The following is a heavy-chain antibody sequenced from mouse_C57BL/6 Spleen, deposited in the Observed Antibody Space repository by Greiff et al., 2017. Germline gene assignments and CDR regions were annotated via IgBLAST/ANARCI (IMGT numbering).Heavy chain of an antibody. CDR2: IWTGEGT. CDR3: ARNPALDY. J-gene: IGHJ3*01. CDR1: GFSLTSYA. Sequence: VQGVESGPGLVAPSQSLSITCTVSGFSLTSYAISWVRQPPGKGLEWLGVIWTGEGTNYNSALKSRLSISKDNSKSQVFLKMNSLQTDDTARYYCARNPALDYWGQGTLVTVSA. V-gene: IGHV2-9-1*01.